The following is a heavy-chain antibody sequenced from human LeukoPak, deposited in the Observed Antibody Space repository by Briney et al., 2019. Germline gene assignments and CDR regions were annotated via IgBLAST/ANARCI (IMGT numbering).Heavy chain of an antibody. CDR3: ARGRGRGSLIVVVNAFDI. J-gene: IGHJ3*02. Sequence: ASVKVSCKASGYTFTSYYMHWVRQAPGQGLEWMGIINPSGGSTSYAQKFQGRVTMTRDTSTSTVCMELSSLRSEDTAVYYCARGRGRGSLIVVVNAFDIWGQGTMVTVSS. CDR2: INPSGGST. CDR1: GYTFTSYY. V-gene: IGHV1-46*01. D-gene: IGHD3-22*01.